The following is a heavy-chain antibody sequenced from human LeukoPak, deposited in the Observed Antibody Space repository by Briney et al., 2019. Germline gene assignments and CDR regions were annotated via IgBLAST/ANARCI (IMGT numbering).Heavy chain of an antibody. Sequence: GASKVSCKASGYTFTSYGISWVRQAPGQGLEWMGWISAYNGNTNYAQKLQGRVTMTTDTSTSTAYMELRSLRSDDTAVYYCARERGTLAVAGDAVDIWGQGTMVTVSS. V-gene: IGHV1-18*01. D-gene: IGHD6-19*01. CDR3: ARERGTLAVAGDAVDI. CDR2: ISAYNGNT. J-gene: IGHJ3*02. CDR1: GYTFTSYG.